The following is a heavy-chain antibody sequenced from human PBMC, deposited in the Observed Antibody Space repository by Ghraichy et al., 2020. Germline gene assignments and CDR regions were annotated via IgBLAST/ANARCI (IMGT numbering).Heavy chain of an antibody. CDR1: GGSVSSGSYY. CDR3: ARGGRSSRAPIDY. CDR2: IYYSGST. D-gene: IGHD1-26*01. V-gene: IGHV4-61*01. Sequence: SETLSLTCTVSGGSVSSGSYYWSWIRQPPGKGLEWIGYIYYSGSTNYNPSLKSRVTISVDTSKNQFSLKLSSVTAADTAVYYCARGGRSSRAPIDYWGQGTLVTVSS. J-gene: IGHJ4*02.